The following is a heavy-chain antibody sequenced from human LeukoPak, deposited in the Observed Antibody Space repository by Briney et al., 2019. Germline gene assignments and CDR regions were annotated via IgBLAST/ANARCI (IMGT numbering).Heavy chain of an antibody. CDR3: ARWLGYSYGHRGLDY. CDR2: INHSGST. J-gene: IGHJ4*02. Sequence: SETLSLTCAVYGGSFSGYYWSWIRQPPGKGLEWIGEINHSGSTNYNPSLKSRVTISVDTSKNQFSLKLSSVTAADTAVYYCARWLGYSYGHRGLDYWGQGTLVTVSS. D-gene: IGHD5-18*01. V-gene: IGHV4-34*01. CDR1: GGSFSGYY.